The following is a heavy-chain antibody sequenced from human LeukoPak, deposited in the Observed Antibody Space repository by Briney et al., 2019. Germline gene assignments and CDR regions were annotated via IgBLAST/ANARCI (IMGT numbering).Heavy chain of an antibody. D-gene: IGHD6-6*01. J-gene: IGHJ6*03. CDR1: GFSFSSYA. V-gene: IGHV3-48*01. CDR3: AKDRRLYYYMDV. Sequence: GGSLRLFCATSGFSFSSYAMNWVRQAPGKGLEWVSYISSSGSTIYYADSVKGRFTISRDNSKNTLYLQMNSLRAEDTAVYYCAKDRRLYYYMDVWGKGTTVTISS. CDR2: ISSSGSTI.